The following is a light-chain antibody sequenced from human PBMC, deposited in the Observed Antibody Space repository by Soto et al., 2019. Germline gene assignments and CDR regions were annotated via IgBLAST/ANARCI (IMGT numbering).Light chain of an antibody. CDR3: QQYGSSRT. V-gene: IGKV3-20*01. CDR1: QSVSSSY. Sequence: EIVLTQSPGTLSLSPGERATLSCRASQSVSSSYLAWYQQKPGQAPRLLIYGASSRATGIPDRFSGSGSGTDFTLTISRLEPEDFAEYYCQQYGSSRTFGQGTKLEIK. CDR2: GAS. J-gene: IGKJ2*02.